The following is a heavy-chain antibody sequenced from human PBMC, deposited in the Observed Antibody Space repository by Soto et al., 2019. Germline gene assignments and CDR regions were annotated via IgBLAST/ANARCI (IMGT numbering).Heavy chain of an antibody. CDR2: IWYDGSNK. D-gene: IGHD3-9*01. CDR3: ARAVLESYDILTGNTHYYYGMDV. CDR1: GFTFSSYG. V-gene: IGHV3-33*01. Sequence: GGSLRLSCAASGFTFSSYGMHWVRQAPGKGLEWVAVIWYDGSNKYYADSVKGRFTISRDNSKNTLYLQMNSLRAEDTAVYYCARAVLESYDILTGNTHYYYGMDVWGQGTTVTVSS. J-gene: IGHJ6*02.